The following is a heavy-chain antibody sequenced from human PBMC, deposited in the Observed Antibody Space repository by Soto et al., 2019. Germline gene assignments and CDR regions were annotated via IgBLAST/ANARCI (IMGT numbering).Heavy chain of an antibody. CDR3: ARYSYYDTSGYLNWFDP. J-gene: IGHJ5*02. V-gene: IGHV4-38-2*01. Sequence: PSETLSLTCAVSGYSISTGYYWGWIRQPPGKGLEWIGSIYHSGSTYYNPSLKSRVTISVDTSKNQFSLNLSSVTAADTAVYYCARYSYYDTSGYLNWFDPWGQGTLVTVSS. CDR1: GYSISTGYY. D-gene: IGHD3-22*01. CDR2: IYHSGST.